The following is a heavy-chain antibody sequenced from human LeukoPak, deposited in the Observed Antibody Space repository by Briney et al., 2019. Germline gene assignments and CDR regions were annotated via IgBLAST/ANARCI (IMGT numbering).Heavy chain of an antibody. CDR1: GFTFSSYA. D-gene: IGHD3-22*01. J-gene: IGHJ4*02. CDR3: AKMDDSSGYYSD. V-gene: IGHV3-23*01. CDR2: ISGSGGST. Sequence: GGSLRLSCAASGFTFSSYAMSWVRQAPGKGLEWVSAISGSGGSTYYADSVKGRFTISRDNSKNTLYLQMNSLGAEDTAVYYCAKMDDSSGYYSDWGQGTLVTVSS.